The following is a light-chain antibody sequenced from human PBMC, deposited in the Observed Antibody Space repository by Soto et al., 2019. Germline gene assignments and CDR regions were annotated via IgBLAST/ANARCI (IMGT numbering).Light chain of an antibody. Sequence: ETVLTQSPATVSLSPGDRVTLPCRASQSVSSNKLAWYQQKPGQAPRLLIYAASSRATGIPDRFSGSGSGTDFNLPINRLEPEDDAVYYCKDYGTSLTFGQGTKVEVK. CDR3: KDYGTSLT. CDR2: AAS. CDR1: QSVSSNK. V-gene: IGKV3-20*01. J-gene: IGKJ1*01.